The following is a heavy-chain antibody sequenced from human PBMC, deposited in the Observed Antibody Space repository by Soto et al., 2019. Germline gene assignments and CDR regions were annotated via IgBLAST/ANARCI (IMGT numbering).Heavy chain of an antibody. V-gene: IGHV4-59*01. CDR3: VSDLNGSGDY. Sequence: NPSETLSLTCTVSGGSTTSDYWSWIRQPPGKGLEWLGYIFHSLGAKYNPSLGSRGTISLDTSKNQLSLSLRSVTAADTAIYFCVSDLNGSGDYWGQGTLVTVSS. CDR2: IFHSLGA. J-gene: IGHJ4*02. CDR1: GGSTTSDY. D-gene: IGHD3-10*01.